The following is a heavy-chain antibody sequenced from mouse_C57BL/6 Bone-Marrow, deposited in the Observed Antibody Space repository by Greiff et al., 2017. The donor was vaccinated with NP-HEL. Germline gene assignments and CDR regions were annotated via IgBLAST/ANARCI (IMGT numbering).Heavy chain of an antibody. J-gene: IGHJ3*01. V-gene: IGHV1-81*01. CDR1: GYTFTSYG. CDR2: IYPRSGNT. D-gene: IGHD2-3*01. CDR3: ARGGWAWFAY. Sequence: QVQLQQSGAELARPGASVKLSCKASGYTFTSYGISWVKQRTGQGLEWIGEIYPRSGNTYYNEKFKGKATLTADKSSSTAYMEFRSLTSEDSAVYFCARGGWAWFAYWGQGTLVTVSA.